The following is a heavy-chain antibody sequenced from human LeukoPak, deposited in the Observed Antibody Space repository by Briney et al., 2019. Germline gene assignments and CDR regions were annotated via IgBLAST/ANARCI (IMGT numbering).Heavy chain of an antibody. CDR1: GGSFSGYY. J-gene: IGHJ4*02. Sequence: PSETLSLTCAVYGGSFSGYYWSWIRQPPGKGLEWIGEINHSGSTNYNPSLKSRVTISVDASKNQFSLKLSSVTAADTAVYYCARGRPSGYFDYWGQGTLVTVSS. CDR3: ARGRPSGYFDY. V-gene: IGHV4-34*01. D-gene: IGHD1-26*01. CDR2: INHSGST.